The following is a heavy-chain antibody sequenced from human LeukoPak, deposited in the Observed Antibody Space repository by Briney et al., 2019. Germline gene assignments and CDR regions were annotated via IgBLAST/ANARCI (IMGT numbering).Heavy chain of an antibody. D-gene: IGHD3-22*01. CDR1: GFTFSSYS. V-gene: IGHV3-48*01. CDR3: ARYRNYDNSGYEPRFDN. J-gene: IGHJ4*02. Sequence: QPGGSLRLSCAASGFTFSSYSMNWVRQAPGKGLEWISYVSYSSSTIYYADSVKGRFTISRDNAKNSLYLQMNSLRAEDTAVYYCARYRNYDNSGYEPRFDNWGQGTLVTVSS. CDR2: VSYSSSTI.